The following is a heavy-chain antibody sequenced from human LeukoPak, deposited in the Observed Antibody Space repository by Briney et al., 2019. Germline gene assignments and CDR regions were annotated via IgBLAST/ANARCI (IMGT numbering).Heavy chain of an antibody. CDR1: GFIFNTYA. D-gene: IGHD2-15*01. CDR3: AKYCSGGNCYSGLS. CDR2: ISGDGST. V-gene: IGHV3-23*01. Sequence: GGSLRLSCAASGFIFNTYAMTWVRQAPGKGLEWGSTISGDGSTYYTGSVKGRFTISRDNSKNTLFLQMNSLRAEDTAVYYCAKYCSGGNCYSGLSWGQGTLVTVSS. J-gene: IGHJ5*02.